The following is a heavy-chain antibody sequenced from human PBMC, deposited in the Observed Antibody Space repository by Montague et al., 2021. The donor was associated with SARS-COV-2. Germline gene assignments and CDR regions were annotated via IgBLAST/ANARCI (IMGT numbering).Heavy chain of an antibody. CDR3: ARAVRGVIILSPYYAMDV. Sequence: SKTLSLTCAVYGGSFSAYYWNWIRQPPGKGLEWIGDINHSGRTNFNPSLKSRVTVSLDTSKNQFSLKLRSVTAPDTAVYYCARAVRGVIILSPYYAMDVWGQGTSVTVSS. CDR2: INHSGRT. V-gene: IGHV4-34*01. D-gene: IGHD3-10*01. J-gene: IGHJ6*02. CDR1: GGSFSAYY.